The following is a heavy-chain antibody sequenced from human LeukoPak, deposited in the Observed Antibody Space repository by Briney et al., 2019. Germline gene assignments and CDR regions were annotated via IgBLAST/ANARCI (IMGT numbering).Heavy chain of an antibody. CDR3: ARAAMATRGFDY. D-gene: IGHD5-24*01. Sequence: KTSETLSLTCTVSGGSISSSSYYWGWIRQPPGKGLEWIGSIYYSGSTYYNPSLKSRVTISVDTSKNQFSLKLSSVTAADTAVYYCARAAMATRGFDYWGQGTLVTVSS. J-gene: IGHJ4*02. CDR1: GGSISSSSYY. V-gene: IGHV4-39*07. CDR2: IYYSGST.